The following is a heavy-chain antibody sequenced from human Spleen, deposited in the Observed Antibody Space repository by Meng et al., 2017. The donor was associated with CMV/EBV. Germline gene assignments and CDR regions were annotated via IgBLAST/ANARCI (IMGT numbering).Heavy chain of an antibody. J-gene: IGHJ4*02. CDR1: GFTFSSYE. CDR3: ARGLGYSGYDLSPRFDY. D-gene: IGHD5-12*01. V-gene: IGHV3-48*03. CDR2: ISSGAVTT. Sequence: GGSLRLSCAASGFTFSSYEMNWVRQAPGKGLEWISYISSGAVTTYYADSVRGRFTISRDNAKKSLSLQMDSLRAEDTAVYYCARGLGYSGYDLSPRFDYWGQGTLVTVSS.